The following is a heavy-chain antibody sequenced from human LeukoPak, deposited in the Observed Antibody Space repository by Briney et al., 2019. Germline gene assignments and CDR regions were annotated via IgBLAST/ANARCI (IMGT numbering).Heavy chain of an antibody. V-gene: IGHV1-69*04. CDR2: IIPILGIA. CDR3: ATGKDRSGYYYSLDY. Sequence: GASVKVSCKASGGTFSSYAISWVRQAPGQGLEWMGRIIPILGIANYAQKFQGRVTITADKSTSTAYMELSSLTSEDTSVYYCATGKDRSGYYYSLDYWGQGTLVAVSS. D-gene: IGHD3-22*01. CDR1: GGTFSSYA. J-gene: IGHJ4*02.